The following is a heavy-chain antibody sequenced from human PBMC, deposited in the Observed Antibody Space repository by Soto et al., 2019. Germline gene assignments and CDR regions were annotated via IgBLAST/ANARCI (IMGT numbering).Heavy chain of an antibody. CDR3: TTGTSGSYEGYLDF. CDR1: GFTFSNAW. CDR2: IKSKSAGEST. D-gene: IGHD1-26*01. V-gene: IGHV3-15*07. Sequence: EVQLVESGGGLVEPGGSLRLSCAASGFTFSNAWLNWVRQAPGKGLEWVGRIKSKSAGESTDYTAPVIGRFTISRADSINTLYLQMNSLRTEDTAVYYCTTGTSGSYEGYLDFWGQGTLVAVSS. J-gene: IGHJ4*02.